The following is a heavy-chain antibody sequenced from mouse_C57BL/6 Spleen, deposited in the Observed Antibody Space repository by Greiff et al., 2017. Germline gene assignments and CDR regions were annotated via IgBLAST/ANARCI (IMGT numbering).Heavy chain of an antibody. J-gene: IGHJ2*01. CDR3: PRDYDGYLGDYFDY. D-gene: IGHD2-3*01. Sequence: EVQRVESGPGLVKPSQSLSLTCSVTGYSITSGYYWNWIRQFPGNKLEWMGYISYDGSNNYNPSLKNRISITRDTSKNQFFLKLNSVTTEDTATYYCPRDYDGYLGDYFDYWGQGTTLTVSS. V-gene: IGHV3-6*01. CDR2: ISYDGSN. CDR1: GYSITSGYY.